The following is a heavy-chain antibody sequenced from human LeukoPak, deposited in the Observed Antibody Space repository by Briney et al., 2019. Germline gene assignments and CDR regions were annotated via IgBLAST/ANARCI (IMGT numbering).Heavy chain of an antibody. Sequence: PGGSLGLSCAASGFTFSSYGMHWVRQAPGKGLEWVAVISYDGSNKYYADSVKGRFTISRDNSKNTLYLQMNSLRAEDTAVYYCAKVAVAGTIPLYFDYWGQGTLVTVSS. CDR3: AKVAVAGTIPLYFDY. CDR2: ISYDGSNK. CDR1: GFTFSSYG. J-gene: IGHJ4*02. D-gene: IGHD6-19*01. V-gene: IGHV3-30*18.